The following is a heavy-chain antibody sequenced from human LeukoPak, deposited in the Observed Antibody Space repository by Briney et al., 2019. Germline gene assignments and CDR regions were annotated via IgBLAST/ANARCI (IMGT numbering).Heavy chain of an antibody. J-gene: IGHJ4*02. Sequence: ASVKVSCKASGYTFTSYGISWVRQAPGQGLEWMGWITAYNGNTNYAQKLQGRVTMTTDTSTSTAYMELRSLRSDDTAVYYCARFRQQLDYFDYWGQGTLVTVSS. CDR1: GYTFTSYG. D-gene: IGHD6-13*01. CDR2: ITAYNGNT. V-gene: IGHV1-18*01. CDR3: ARFRQQLDYFDY.